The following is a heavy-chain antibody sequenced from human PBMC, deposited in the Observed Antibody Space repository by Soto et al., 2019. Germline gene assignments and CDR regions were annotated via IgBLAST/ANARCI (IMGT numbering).Heavy chain of an antibody. D-gene: IGHD6-19*01. V-gene: IGHV4-59*08. J-gene: IGHJ4*02. Sequence: PSETLSLTSTFSGFYISNYYWSWIRQPPGKGLEWIGYIYYSGSTNYNPSLKSRVTISIDTSKNQFSLKLSSVTAADTAVYYCVGGSGWLIGYWGQGTLVTVSS. CDR2: IYYSGST. CDR3: VGGSGWLIGY. CDR1: GFYISNYY.